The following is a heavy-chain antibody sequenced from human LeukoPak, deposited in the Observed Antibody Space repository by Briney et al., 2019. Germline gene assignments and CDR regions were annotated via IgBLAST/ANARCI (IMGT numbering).Heavy chain of an antibody. CDR3: ARSDWSDG. V-gene: IGHV3-48*04. J-gene: IGHJ4*02. CDR1: GFIFSSYS. CDR2: ISGSSSSS. Sequence: GGSLRLSCAASGFIFSSYSMNWVRQAPGKGLEWISYISGSSSSSYYADSVKGRFTISRDNAKNSLYLQMNSLRAEDTAIYYCARSDWSDGWGQGALVTVSS. D-gene: IGHD2-21*01.